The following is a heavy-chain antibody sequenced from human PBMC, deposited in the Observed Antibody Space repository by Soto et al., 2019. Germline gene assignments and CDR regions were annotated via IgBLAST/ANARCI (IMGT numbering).Heavy chain of an antibody. J-gene: IGHJ4*02. CDR2: ISYDGSNK. CDR1: GFTFSSYG. Sequence: QVPLVESGGGVVQPARSLRLSCAASGFTFSSYGMHWVRQAPGKALEWVEVISYDGSNKYYADSVKGRFTISRDNSKNTLYLQMNSLRAEDTAVYYCAKDLGSNWNDARQFDYWGQGTLVTVSS. V-gene: IGHV3-30*18. D-gene: IGHD1-20*01. CDR3: AKDLGSNWNDARQFDY.